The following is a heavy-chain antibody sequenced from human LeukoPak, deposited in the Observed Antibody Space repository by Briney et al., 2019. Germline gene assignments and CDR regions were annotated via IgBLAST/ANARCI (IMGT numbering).Heavy chain of an antibody. CDR3: ATSNDAKIAPFDH. CDR1: GVSMSAYQ. D-gene: IGHD2-21*01. J-gene: IGHJ4*02. CDR2: INTKGET. V-gene: IGHV4-4*09. Sequence: PSETLSLTCTVSGVSMSAYQWSWVRQSPEKGLEWIGCINTKGETSYNPSLKSRVTTSVDTSKRQLSLRLTSVTAADTAVYYCATSNDAKIAPFDHWGQGAPVTVSS.